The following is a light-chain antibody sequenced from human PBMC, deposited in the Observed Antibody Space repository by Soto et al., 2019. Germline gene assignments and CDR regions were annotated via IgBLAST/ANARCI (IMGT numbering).Light chain of an antibody. CDR2: AAS. CDR1: QSISSY. CDR3: QPSYSTPQT. Sequence: DIQMTQSPSSLSASVGDRVTITCRASQSISSYLNWYQQKPGKAPKLLIYAASSLQSGVPSRFSGRRPGTDFTLTISSLQPEDFATYYCQPSYSTPQTFGQGTKVEIK. V-gene: IGKV1-39*01. J-gene: IGKJ1*01.